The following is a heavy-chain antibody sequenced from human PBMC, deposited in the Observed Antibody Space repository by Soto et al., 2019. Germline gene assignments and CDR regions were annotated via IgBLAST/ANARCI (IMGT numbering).Heavy chain of an antibody. Sequence: QAQLQQWGAGLLKPSETLSLTCAVFGGSVNSGNYYWSWIRQPPGKGLEWIGEMSHSGGTHFNPSLKSRVTISVDTSKNQFSLKMSSVTAADTALYYCARVERGTAMTVFDAFDIWVPGTMVTVSS. J-gene: IGHJ3*02. CDR1: GGSVNSGNYY. CDR2: MSHSGGT. V-gene: IGHV4-34*01. D-gene: IGHD2-21*02. CDR3: ARVERGTAMTVFDAFDI.